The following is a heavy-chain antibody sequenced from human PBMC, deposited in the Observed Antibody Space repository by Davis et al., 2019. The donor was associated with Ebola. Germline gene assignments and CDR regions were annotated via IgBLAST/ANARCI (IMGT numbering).Heavy chain of an antibody. J-gene: IGHJ4*02. CDR3: ARSDFDWFPGGY. V-gene: IGHV4-59*06. D-gene: IGHD3-9*01. CDR1: GGSISSYY. CDR2: IYYSGTT. Sequence: SETLSLTCTVSGGSISSYYWSWIRQHPGKGLEWIGYIYYSGTTYYNPSLKSRVTISVDTSKNQFSLKLSSVTAADTAVYYCARSDFDWFPGGYWGQGTLVTVSS.